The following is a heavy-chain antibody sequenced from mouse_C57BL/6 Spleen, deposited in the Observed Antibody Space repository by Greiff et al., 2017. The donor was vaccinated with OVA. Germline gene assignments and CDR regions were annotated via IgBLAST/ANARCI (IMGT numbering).Heavy chain of an antibody. CDR3: ARSTTSPWFAY. V-gene: IGHV1-52*01. J-gene: IGHJ3*01. D-gene: IGHD1-1*01. Sequence: QVQLQQPGAELVRPGSSVKLSCKASGYTFTSYWMHWVKQRPIQGLEWIGNIDPSDSETHYNQKFKDKATLTVDKSSSTAYMQLSSLTSEDSAVYYCARSTTSPWFAYWGQGTLVTVSA. CDR2: IDPSDSET. CDR1: GYTFTSYW.